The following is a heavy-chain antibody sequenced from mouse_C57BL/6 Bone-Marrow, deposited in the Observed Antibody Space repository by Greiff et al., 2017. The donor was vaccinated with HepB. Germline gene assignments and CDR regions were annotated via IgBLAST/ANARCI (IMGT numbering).Heavy chain of an antibody. D-gene: IGHD1-1*01. CDR1: GYTFTDYY. Sequence: VQLQQSGPVLVKPGASVKMSCKASGYTFTDYYMNWVKQSHGKSLEWIGVINPYNGGTSYNQKFKGKATLTVDKSSSTAYMELNSLTSEDSAVYYCARPPIITTVRYFDVWGTGTTVTVSS. CDR2: INPYNGGT. V-gene: IGHV1-19*01. J-gene: IGHJ1*03. CDR3: ARPPIITTVRYFDV.